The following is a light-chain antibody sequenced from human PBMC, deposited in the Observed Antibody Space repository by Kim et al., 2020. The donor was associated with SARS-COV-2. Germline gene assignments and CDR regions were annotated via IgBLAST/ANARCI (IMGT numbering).Light chain of an antibody. CDR3: QQYNNWPRTT. J-gene: IGKJ2*01. CDR2: GAS. V-gene: IGKV3-15*01. Sequence: EIVMTQSPATLSVSPGERATLSCRASQSVSSNLAWYQQKPGQAPRLLIYGASTRATGIPARCSGSGSGTEFTLTISSLQSEDFAVYYCQQYNNWPRTTVGQGTELEI. CDR1: QSVSSN.